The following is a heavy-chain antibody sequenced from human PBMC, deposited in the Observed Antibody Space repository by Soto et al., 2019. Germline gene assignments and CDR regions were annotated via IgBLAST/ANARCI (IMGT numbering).Heavy chain of an antibody. V-gene: IGHV4-39*01. D-gene: IGHD2-15*01. Sequence: QLQLQESGPGLVKPSETLSLTCTVSGGSISSSSYYWGWIRQPPGKGLEWIGSIYYSGSTYYNPSLKSRVTISVDTSKNQFSLKLSSVTAADTAVYYCARQDGVVVVAAGVDYWGQGTLVTVSS. CDR3: ARQDGVVVVAAGVDY. J-gene: IGHJ4*02. CDR1: GGSISSSSYY. CDR2: IYYSGST.